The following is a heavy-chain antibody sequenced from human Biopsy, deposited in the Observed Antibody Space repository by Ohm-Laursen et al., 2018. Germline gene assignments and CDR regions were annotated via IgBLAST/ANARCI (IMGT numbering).Heavy chain of an antibody. CDR1: GGTFSNSA. Sequence: ASVKVSCKASGGTFSNSAINWVRQAPGHGLEWMGWVSTYNGNTEYEQKFQGRVTMTTDTSANTAYMELRSLRSDDTAVYFCARVREGGLLDYWGQGILVTVSS. V-gene: IGHV1-18*01. CDR2: VSTYNGNT. CDR3: ARVREGGLLDY. D-gene: IGHD3-16*01. J-gene: IGHJ4*02.